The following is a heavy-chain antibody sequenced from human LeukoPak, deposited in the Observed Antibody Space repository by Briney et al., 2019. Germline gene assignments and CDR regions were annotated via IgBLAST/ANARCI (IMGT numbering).Heavy chain of an antibody. J-gene: IGHJ4*02. CDR2: IIPIFGTA. CDR3: ASLTGDIDY. V-gene: IGHV1-69*13. D-gene: IGHD7-27*01. Sequence: ASVKVSCKASGYTFTSYYMHWVRQAPGQGLEWMGGIIPIFGTANYAQKFQGRVTITADESTSTAYMELSSLRSEDTAVYYCASLTGDIDYWGQGTLVTVSS. CDR1: GYTFTSYY.